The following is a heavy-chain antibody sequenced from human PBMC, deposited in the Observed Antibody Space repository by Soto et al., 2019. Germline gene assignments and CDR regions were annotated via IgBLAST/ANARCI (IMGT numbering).Heavy chain of an antibody. Sequence: EVQLLESGGGLVQPGGSLRLSCAASGFTFSSYAMSWVRQAPGTGLEWVSGTSGSGGSIYYADSVKGRFTVSRDSSKNTLFLQMNSLRAEDTAVYYCARHIGSGYFYFLGEPLYYWGQGTLVTVSS. CDR3: ARHIGSGYFYFLGEPLYY. J-gene: IGHJ4*02. D-gene: IGHD3-22*01. V-gene: IGHV3-23*01. CDR1: GFTFSSYA. CDR2: TSGSGGSI.